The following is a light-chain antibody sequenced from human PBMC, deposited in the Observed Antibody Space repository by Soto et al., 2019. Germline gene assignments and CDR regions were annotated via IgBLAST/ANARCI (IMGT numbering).Light chain of an antibody. Sequence: QSVLTQPSSASGTPGQRVTISCSGSSSNVGSNYVYWYQQLPGTAPKLLIYRDDQRPSGVPDRFSGSKSGTSASLAISGLRSEDEADYFCAVWDDRLSGPHWEFGGGTKLTVL. CDR2: RDD. CDR1: SSNVGSNY. CDR3: AVWDDRLSGPHWE. V-gene: IGLV1-47*01. J-gene: IGLJ3*02.